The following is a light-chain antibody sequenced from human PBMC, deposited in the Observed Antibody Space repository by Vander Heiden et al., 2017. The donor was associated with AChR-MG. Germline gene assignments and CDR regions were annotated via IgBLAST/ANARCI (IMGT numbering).Light chain of an antibody. CDR3: QVWDSGSDHVV. Sequence: SYVVTHPPSVSVAPGQTARITCGGNNIGSKSVHWYQQKPGQSPGLVVYDDSDRPSGIPERFSGSNSGDKATLTITRIEAGDEADYYCQVWDSGSDHVVFGGGTRLTVL. J-gene: IGLJ2*01. V-gene: IGLV3-21*02. CDR2: DDS. CDR1: NIGSKS.